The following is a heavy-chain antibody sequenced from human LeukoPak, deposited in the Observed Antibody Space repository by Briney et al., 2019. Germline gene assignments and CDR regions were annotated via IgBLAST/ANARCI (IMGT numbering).Heavy chain of an antibody. D-gene: IGHD6-19*01. J-gene: IGHJ3*02. CDR2: ISSSSTYI. Sequence: GGSLRLSCAASGFSFSNCSMNWGRQAPGKGLEWVSSISSSSTYIYYADSLEGRFTISRDNVRNSLYLQMNSLRAEDTAVYYCAREERDSSGWPRGAFDIWGQGTMVTVSS. V-gene: IGHV3-21*01. CDR3: AREERDSSGWPRGAFDI. CDR1: GFSFSNCS.